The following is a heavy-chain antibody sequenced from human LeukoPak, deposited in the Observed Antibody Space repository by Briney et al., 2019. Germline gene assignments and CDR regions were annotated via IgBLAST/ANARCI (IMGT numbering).Heavy chain of an antibody. V-gene: IGHV3-48*02. CDR1: GFTFSNYS. CDR2: ISTRSGTI. CDR3: ARDRGGYEFFDF. D-gene: IGHD5-12*01. Sequence: GGSLRLSCAASGFTFSNYSMNWVRQAPGKGLAWVSYISTRSGTIYYADSVKGRFTISRDNAKNSLYLQMNSLRDEDTAVYYCARDRGGYEFFDFWGQGILVNVSS. J-gene: IGHJ4*02.